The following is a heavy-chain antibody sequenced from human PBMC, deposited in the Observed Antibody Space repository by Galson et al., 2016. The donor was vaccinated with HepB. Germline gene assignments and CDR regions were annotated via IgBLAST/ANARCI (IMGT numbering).Heavy chain of an antibody. Sequence: SVKVSCKASGYTFTSYYLHWVRQAPGQGLEWMGTINSSGGNTRYAQKFQGRVTMTRDTSTSTVYMELSSLRSEDTAVYYCARDQSRFKTYSDFWSGEVGPSPGYYFDYWGQGTLVTVSS. J-gene: IGHJ4*02. CDR3: ARDQSRFKTYSDFWSGEVGPSPGYYFDY. CDR1: GYTFTSYY. CDR2: INSSGGNT. V-gene: IGHV1-46*01. D-gene: IGHD3-3*01.